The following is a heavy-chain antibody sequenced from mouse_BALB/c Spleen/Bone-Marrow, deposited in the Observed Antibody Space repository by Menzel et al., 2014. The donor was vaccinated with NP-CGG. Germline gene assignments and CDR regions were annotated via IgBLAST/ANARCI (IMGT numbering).Heavy chain of an antibody. V-gene: IGHV1-7*01. CDR3: ARSGGGYDGFAY. CDR2: TNPSTGYT. J-gene: IGHJ3*01. Sequence: QVQLQQSGAELAKPGASVKMSCKASGYTFTSYWMHWVKQRPGQGLEWIGYTNPSTGYTEYNQKFKDKATLTADKSSSTAYMQLSSLTSEDSAVYYCARSGGGYDGFAYWGQGTLVTVSA. CDR1: GYTFTSYW. D-gene: IGHD2-2*01.